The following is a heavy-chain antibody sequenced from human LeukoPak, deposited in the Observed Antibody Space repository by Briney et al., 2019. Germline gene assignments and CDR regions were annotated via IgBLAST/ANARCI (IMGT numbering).Heavy chain of an antibody. CDR1: GYTFTGYY. J-gene: IGHJ4*02. CDR2: ISAYNGNT. Sequence: ASVKVSCKASGYTFTGYYMHWVRQAPGQGLEWMGWISAYNGNTNYAQKLQGRVTMTTDTSTSTAYMELRSLRSDDTAVYYCARTQRIQVTALDYWGQGTLVTVSS. V-gene: IGHV1-18*04. CDR3: ARTQRIQVTALDY. D-gene: IGHD2-21*02.